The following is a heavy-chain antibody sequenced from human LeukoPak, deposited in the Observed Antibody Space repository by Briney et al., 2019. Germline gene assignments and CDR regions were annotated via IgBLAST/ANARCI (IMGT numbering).Heavy chain of an antibody. Sequence: GGSLRLSCAASGFTFSNAWMSWVRQAPGKGLEWVGHIKSKTDGGSPDYAAAVKVRFTISREDSKTTLYLQMNSLKTEDTGVYYCTTDSGWYSDYWGQGTLVTVSS. CDR3: TTDSGWYSDY. V-gene: IGHV3-15*01. D-gene: IGHD6-19*01. CDR1: GFTFSNAW. J-gene: IGHJ4*02. CDR2: IKSKTDGGSP.